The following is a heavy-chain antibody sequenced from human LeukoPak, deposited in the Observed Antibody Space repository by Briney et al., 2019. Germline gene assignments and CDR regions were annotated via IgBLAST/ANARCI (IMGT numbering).Heavy chain of an antibody. Sequence: GASVKVSCKASGYTFTSYGISWVRQAPGQGLEWMGWISAYNGNTNYAQKFQGRVTMTSDTSTSTAYMELRSLRSDDTAVYYCARDRGIAEADSFDPWGQGTLVTVSS. CDR1: GYTFTSYG. CDR3: ARDRGIAEADSFDP. D-gene: IGHD6-13*01. V-gene: IGHV1-18*01. CDR2: ISAYNGNT. J-gene: IGHJ5*02.